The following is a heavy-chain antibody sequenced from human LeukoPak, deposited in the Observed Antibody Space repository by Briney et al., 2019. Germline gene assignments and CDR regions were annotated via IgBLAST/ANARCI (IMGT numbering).Heavy chain of an antibody. J-gene: IGHJ4*02. D-gene: IGHD3-9*01. CDR1: GGSISSSSYY. CDR2: IYYSGST. Sequence: SETLSLTCTVSGGSISSSSYYWGWIRQPPGKGLEWIGSIYYSGSTYYNPSLKSRVTISVDTSKNQFSLKLSSVIAADTAVYYCASSHPYDILTGQSFDHWGQGTLVTVSS. V-gene: IGHV4-39*01. CDR3: ASSHPYDILTGQSFDH.